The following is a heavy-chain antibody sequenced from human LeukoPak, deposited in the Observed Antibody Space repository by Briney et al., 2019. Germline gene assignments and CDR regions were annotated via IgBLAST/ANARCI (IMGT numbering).Heavy chain of an antibody. D-gene: IGHD3-3*01. Sequence: GRSLRLSCAASGFTFSSYGMHWVRQAPGKGLEWVAVISYDGSNKYYADSVKGRFTISRDNSKNTLYLQMNSLRAEDTAVYYCVRGSGYLYCYYYGMDVWGQGTTVTVSS. J-gene: IGHJ6*02. V-gene: IGHV3-30*03. CDR2: ISYDGSNK. CDR3: VRGSGYLYCYYYGMDV. CDR1: GFTFSSYG.